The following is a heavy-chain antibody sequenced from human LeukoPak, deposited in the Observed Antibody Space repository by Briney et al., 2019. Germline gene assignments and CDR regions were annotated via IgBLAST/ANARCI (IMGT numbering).Heavy chain of an antibody. V-gene: IGHV4-34*01. CDR3: ASEMATTSGPGY. CDR2: INHSGST. CDR1: GGSFSGYY. Sequence: SETLSLTCAVYGGSFSGYYWSWIRQPPGKGLEWIGEINHSGSTNYNPSLKSRVTISVDTSKNQFSLKLSSVTAADTAVYYCASEMATTSGPGYWGQGTLVTVSS. D-gene: IGHD5-24*01. J-gene: IGHJ4*02.